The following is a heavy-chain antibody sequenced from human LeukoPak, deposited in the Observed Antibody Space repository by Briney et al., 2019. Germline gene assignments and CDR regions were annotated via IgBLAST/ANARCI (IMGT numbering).Heavy chain of an antibody. CDR1: GGTFSSYA. CDR2: IIPIFGIA. CDR3: ARDDDSSSWYFDY. Sequence: VASVKVSCKASGGTFSSYAISWVRQAPGQGLEWMGRIIPIFGIANYAQKFQGRVTITEDKSTSTAYMELSSLRSEDTAVYYCARDDDSSSWYFDYWGQGTLVTVSS. J-gene: IGHJ4*02. D-gene: IGHD6-13*01. V-gene: IGHV1-69*04.